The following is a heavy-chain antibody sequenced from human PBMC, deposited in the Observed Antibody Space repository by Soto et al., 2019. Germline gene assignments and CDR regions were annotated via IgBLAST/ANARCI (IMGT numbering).Heavy chain of an antibody. D-gene: IGHD3-10*01. CDR2: ISSSITTV. CDR1: GFTFNNYD. Sequence: GGSLRLSCTASGFTFNNYDMSSVRQAPGKGLEWVSYISSSITTVYYADSVKGRFTISRDNAQNSLYLQMNSLRNEDTAVYYCARDRRYAEFSLDYWGQGALVTVSS. CDR3: ARDRRYAEFSLDY. V-gene: IGHV3-48*02. J-gene: IGHJ4*02.